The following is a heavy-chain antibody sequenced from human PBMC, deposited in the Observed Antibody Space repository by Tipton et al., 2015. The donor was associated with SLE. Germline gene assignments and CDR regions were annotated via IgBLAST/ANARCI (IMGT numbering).Heavy chain of an antibody. V-gene: IGHV3-48*03. D-gene: IGHD7-27*01. CDR1: AFTFSSFE. Sequence: SLRLSCVASAFTFSSFEMNWVRQTPGKGLEWISYISSSGSGSSMYYADTVQGRFTISRDNAKNSLYLQMDSVRAEDTGVYYCARNTGVEFDYWGQGNLVTVSS. CDR3: ARNTGVEFDY. CDR2: ISSSGSGSSM. J-gene: IGHJ4*02.